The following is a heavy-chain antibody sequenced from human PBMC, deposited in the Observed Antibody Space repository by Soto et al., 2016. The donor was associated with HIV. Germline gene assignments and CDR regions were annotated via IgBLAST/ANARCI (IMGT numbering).Heavy chain of an antibody. CDR1: GFPFSSYW. Sequence: EVQLVGSGGDFVQPGGSLRLSCAASGFPFSSYWMHWVRQGPGKGLVWVSYINTDGSRTEYADSVKGRFTISRDNAKNTVYLQMNSLRVEDTAVYYCTRDFSNSWYEYWGQGTLVTVSS. V-gene: IGHV3-74*03. D-gene: IGHD6-13*01. CDR2: INTDGSRT. CDR3: TRDFSNSWYEY. J-gene: IGHJ4*02.